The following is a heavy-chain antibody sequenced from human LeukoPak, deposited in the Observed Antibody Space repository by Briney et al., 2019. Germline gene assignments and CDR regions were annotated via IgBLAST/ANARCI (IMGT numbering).Heavy chain of an antibody. CDR1: GFTVSSNY. CDR3: ARDVPHNYCSSTSCYSDAFDI. D-gene: IGHD2-2*01. CDR2: IYSGGST. J-gene: IGHJ3*02. Sequence: PGGSLRLSCAASGFTVSSNYMSWVRQAPGKGLEWVSVIYSGGSTYYAESVKGRFNISRDNSKNTLYLQMNSLRAEDTAVYYCARDVPHNYCSSTSCYSDAFDIWGQGTMVTVSS. V-gene: IGHV3-66*02.